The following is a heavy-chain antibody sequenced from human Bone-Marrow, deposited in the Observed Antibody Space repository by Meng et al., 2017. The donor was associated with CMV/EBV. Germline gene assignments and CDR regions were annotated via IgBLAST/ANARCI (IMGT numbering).Heavy chain of an antibody. CDR3: AREGYDSGDYIAGDY. Sequence: SEFTFSDYYMNWIRQAPGKGLEWVSYISRGGNTIYYTDSVKGRFAISRDNAKNSLYLQMNSLRAEDTAVYYCAREGYDSGDYIAGDYWGQGTLVTVSS. J-gene: IGHJ4*02. D-gene: IGHD3-22*01. CDR1: EFTFSDYY. V-gene: IGHV3-11*01. CDR2: ISRGGNTI.